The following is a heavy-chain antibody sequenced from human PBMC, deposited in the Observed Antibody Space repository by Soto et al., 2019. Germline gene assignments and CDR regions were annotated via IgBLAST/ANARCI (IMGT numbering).Heavy chain of an antibody. V-gene: IGHV4-39*01. D-gene: IGHD3-3*01. Sequence: SETLSLTCTVSGGSISSSSYYWGWIRQPPGKGLEWIGSIYYSGSTYYNPSLKSRVTISVDTSKNQFSLKLSSVTAADTAVYYCARLGHRTYYDFWIGPDYYYYYMDGWGKGTTVTVSS. J-gene: IGHJ6*03. CDR1: GGSISSSSYY. CDR2: IYYSGST. CDR3: ARLGHRTYYDFWIGPDYYYYYMDG.